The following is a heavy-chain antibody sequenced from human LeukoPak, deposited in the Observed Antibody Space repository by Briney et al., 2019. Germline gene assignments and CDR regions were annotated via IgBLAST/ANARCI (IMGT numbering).Heavy chain of an antibody. J-gene: IGHJ4*02. D-gene: IGHD3-16*01. CDR1: GXTFSNYG. Sequence: GGSLRLSCEVSGXTFSNYGVNWVRQAPGQGLEWVAVIAYDGSNEYYADSVKGRFTISRDNFKNTLYLQMKSLRPEDTAVYYCAKEGEIARLTFGNYFDYWGQGTLVTVSS. V-gene: IGHV3-30*18. CDR3: AKEGEIARLTFGNYFDY. CDR2: IAYDGSNE.